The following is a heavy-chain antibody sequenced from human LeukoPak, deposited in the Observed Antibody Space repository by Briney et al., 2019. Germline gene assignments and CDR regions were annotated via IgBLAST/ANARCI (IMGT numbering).Heavy chain of an antibody. J-gene: IGHJ6*03. CDR1: GFTFTSSA. D-gene: IGHD1-26*01. Sequence: SVKVPCKASGFTFTSSAMQWVRQARGQRLEWIGWIVVGSGNTNYAQKFQERVTITRDMSTSTAYMELSSLRSEDTAVYYCAAGMWVRARGGGRGNYYYMDVWGKGTTVTVSS. CDR2: IVVGSGNT. CDR3: AAGMWVRARGGGRGNYYYMDV. V-gene: IGHV1-58*02.